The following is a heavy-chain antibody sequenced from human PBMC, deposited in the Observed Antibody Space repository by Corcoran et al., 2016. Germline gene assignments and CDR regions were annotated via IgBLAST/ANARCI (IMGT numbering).Heavy chain of an antibody. CDR2: ISYDGSNK. CDR3: AKARNIVATISWFDP. Sequence: QVQLVESGGGVVQPGRSLRLSCAASGFTFSSYGMHWVRQAPGKGLAWVAVISYDGSNKYYADSVKGRFTISRDNSKNTLYLQMNSLRAEDTAVYYCAKARNIVATISWFDPWGQGTLVTVSS. CDR1: GFTFSSYG. D-gene: IGHD5-12*01. V-gene: IGHV3-30*18. J-gene: IGHJ5*02.